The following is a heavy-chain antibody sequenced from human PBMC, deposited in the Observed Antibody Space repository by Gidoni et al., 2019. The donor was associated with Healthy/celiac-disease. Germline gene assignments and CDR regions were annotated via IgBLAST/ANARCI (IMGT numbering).Heavy chain of an antibody. J-gene: IGHJ6*02. V-gene: IGHV4-59*01. CDR2: IYYSGST. D-gene: IGHD1-26*01. Sequence: QVQLQESGPGLVKPSETLSLTCTVSGGSISSYYWSWIRQPPGKGLEWIGYIYYSGSTNYNPSLKSRVTISVDTSKNQFSLKLSSVTAADTAVYYCARTSVGATTHYYYGMDVWGQGTTVTVSS. CDR3: ARTSVGATTHYYYGMDV. CDR1: GGSISSYY.